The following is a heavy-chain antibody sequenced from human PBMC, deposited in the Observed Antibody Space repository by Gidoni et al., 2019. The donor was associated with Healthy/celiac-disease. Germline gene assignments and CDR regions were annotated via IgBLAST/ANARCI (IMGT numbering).Heavy chain of an antibody. CDR1: GFTFDDYA. V-gene: IGHV3-43*02. J-gene: IGHJ6*02. CDR3: AKDSYYYYGMDV. CDR2: ISGDGGST. Sequence: EVQLVESGGGVVQPGGSLRLSCAASGFTFDDYAMHWVRQAPGKGLEWVSLISGDGGSTYYADSVKGRFTISRDNSKNSLYLQMYSLRTEDTALYYCAKDSYYYYGMDVWGQGTTVTVSS.